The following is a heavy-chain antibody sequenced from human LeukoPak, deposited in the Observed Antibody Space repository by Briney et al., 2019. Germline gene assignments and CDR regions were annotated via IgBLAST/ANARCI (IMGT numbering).Heavy chain of an antibody. CDR3: ATPPNYCSSTSCSTDYYYYYGMDV. Sequence: GGSLRLSCAASGFTVSSNYMSWVRQAPGKGLEWVSVIYSGGSTYYADSVKGRFTISRDNSKNTLYLQMNSLRAEDTAVYYCATPPNYCSSTSCSTDYYYYYGMDVWGQGTTVTVSS. D-gene: IGHD2-2*01. CDR1: GFTVSSNY. J-gene: IGHJ6*02. V-gene: IGHV3-66*04. CDR2: IYSGGST.